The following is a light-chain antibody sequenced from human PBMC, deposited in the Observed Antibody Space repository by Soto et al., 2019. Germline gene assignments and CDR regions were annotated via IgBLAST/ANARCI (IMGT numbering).Light chain of an antibody. CDR3: QQYNKWPQT. V-gene: IGKV3-15*01. CDR2: GAS. CDR1: QSVSIN. Sequence: EIVMTQSPATLSVSPGERATLSCRASQSVSINLAWYQQKPGQAPSLLIYGASTRATGIPARFSGSGSGTEFTLTISSLQSEDFAIYYCQQYNKWPQTFGQGTKVEIK. J-gene: IGKJ1*01.